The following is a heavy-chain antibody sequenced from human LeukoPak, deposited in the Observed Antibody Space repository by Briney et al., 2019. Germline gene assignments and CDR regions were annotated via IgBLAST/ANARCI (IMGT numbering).Heavy chain of an antibody. J-gene: IGHJ3*02. CDR3: ARVLVAENAFDI. CDR1: GYTFTGYY. V-gene: IGHV1-2*02. CDR2: INPNSGGT. Sequence: ASVKVSCKASGYTFTGYYMHWVRQAPGQGLEWMGWINPNSGGTNYAQKFQGRVTMTRDTSISTAYMELSRLRSDDTAVYYCARVLVAENAFDIWGQGTMVTVSS. D-gene: IGHD6-19*01.